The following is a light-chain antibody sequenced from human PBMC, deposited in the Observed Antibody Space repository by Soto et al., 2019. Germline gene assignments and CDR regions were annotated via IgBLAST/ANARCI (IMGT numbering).Light chain of an antibody. Sequence: DIQMTQSPSTLSASVGDTVTITCRASQSISNWLAWYQQKPGQAPKLLIHKASTLESGVPSRFSGSGSGTEFTLTIRSLQPDDFATFYCQQHARFPYTFGQGTKLEIK. CDR2: KAS. CDR1: QSISNW. CDR3: QQHARFPYT. J-gene: IGKJ2*01. V-gene: IGKV1-5*03.